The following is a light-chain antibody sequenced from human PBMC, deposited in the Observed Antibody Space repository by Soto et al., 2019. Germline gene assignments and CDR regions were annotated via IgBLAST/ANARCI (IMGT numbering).Light chain of an antibody. CDR1: QSIGNY. CDR2: DAS. CDR3: HHYTRSPIFT. Sequence: EVVLTQSPATLSLSPGEGATLSCRASQSIGNYLAWYQQKPGQAPRLLIYDASTRAAGIPDRFSGSGSGTDFTLTISRLEPEDFGVYFCHHYTRSPIFTFGPGTTVD. J-gene: IGKJ3*01. V-gene: IGKV3-11*01.